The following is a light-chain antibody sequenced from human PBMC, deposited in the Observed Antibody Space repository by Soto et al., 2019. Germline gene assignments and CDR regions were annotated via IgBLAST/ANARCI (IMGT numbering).Light chain of an antibody. CDR1: QSVSSS. CDR2: DAS. V-gene: IGKV3-15*01. CDR3: QQYGTSPT. J-gene: IGKJ1*01. Sequence: EIVMTQSPTTLSVSPGERATLSCRASQSVSSSLAWYQQKPGQAPRLLIYDASTRATGIPARFSGSGSGTDFTLTISRLEPEDSAVYFCQQYGTSPTFGQGTKVDIK.